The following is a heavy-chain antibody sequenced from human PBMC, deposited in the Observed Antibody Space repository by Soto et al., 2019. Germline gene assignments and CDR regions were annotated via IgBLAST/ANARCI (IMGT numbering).Heavy chain of an antibody. J-gene: IGHJ5*02. CDR3: ARLWSDYDAWFDP. Sequence: SETLSLTCTVSGGSVSSYYWSWIRQPPGKRLEWIGHIYYTGSTNYSPSLKSRVGISIDTSKKQFSLKLSSATAADTAVYYCARLWSDYDAWFDPWGQGTLVTVSS. CDR2: IYYTGST. CDR1: GGSVSSYY. V-gene: IGHV4-59*02. D-gene: IGHD3-3*01.